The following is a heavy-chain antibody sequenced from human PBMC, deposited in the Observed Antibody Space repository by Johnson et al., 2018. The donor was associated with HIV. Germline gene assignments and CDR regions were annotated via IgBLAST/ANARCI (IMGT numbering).Heavy chain of an antibody. CDR3: AKDKARWELLASDI. J-gene: IGHJ3*02. V-gene: IGHV3-30*18. D-gene: IGHD1-26*01. Sequence: QMLLVESGGGVVQPGRSLRLSCAASGFTFSSYGMHWVRQAPGKGLEWVAVISYDGSNKYYADYVKGRFTISRDNSKNTLYLQMNSLGAGDTAVYYCAKDKARWELLASDIWGQGTMVTVSS. CDR1: GFTFSSYG. CDR2: ISYDGSNK.